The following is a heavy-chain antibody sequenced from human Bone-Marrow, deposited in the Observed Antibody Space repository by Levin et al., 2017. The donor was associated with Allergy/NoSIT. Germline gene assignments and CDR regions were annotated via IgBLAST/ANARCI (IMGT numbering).Heavy chain of an antibody. V-gene: IGHV2-70*19. Sequence: SVSGPTLVKPTQTLTLTCTVSGFSLTTRGMCVSWVRQPPGKALEWLARIDWDDDKHYSISLKTRLTISKDTSKNQVVLPMTNMDPVDTGTYYCARVTQTYDSLTAYYYYIMDVWGQGTTVTVSS. D-gene: IGHD3-9*01. CDR2: IDWDDDK. CDR1: GFSLTTRGMC. CDR3: ARVTQTYDSLTAYYYYIMDV. J-gene: IGHJ6*02.